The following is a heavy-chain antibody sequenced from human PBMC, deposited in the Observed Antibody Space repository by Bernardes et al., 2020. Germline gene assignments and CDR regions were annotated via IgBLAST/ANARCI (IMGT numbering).Heavy chain of an antibody. D-gene: IGHD5-12*01. CDR3: ARVSGGYTPQCVGY. Sequence: GGSLRLSCAASGFTFSSYWMSWVRQAPGKGLEWVANIKQDGSEKYYVDSVKGRFTISRDNAKNSLYLQMNSLRAEDTAVYYCARVSGGYTPQCVGYWGQGTLVTVSS. J-gene: IGHJ4*02. CDR1: GFTFSSYW. CDR2: IKQDGSEK. V-gene: IGHV3-7*01.